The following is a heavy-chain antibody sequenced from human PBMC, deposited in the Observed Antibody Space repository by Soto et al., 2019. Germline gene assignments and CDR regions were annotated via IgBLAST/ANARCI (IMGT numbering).Heavy chain of an antibody. CDR3: AREMRSTVTTFDS. V-gene: IGHV4-30-4*01. CDR2: IYETGST. Sequence: QVQLQESGPGLVKPSQTLTLTCTVSGGSISRGDYYWNWIRQPPGKGLEWIGNIYETGSTDYNPSLKSRVTISVDMSKNQFSPNLRSVTDADTAVYYCAREMRSTVTTFDSWGQGTLVTVSS. J-gene: IGHJ4*02. CDR1: GGSISRGDYY. D-gene: IGHD4-17*01.